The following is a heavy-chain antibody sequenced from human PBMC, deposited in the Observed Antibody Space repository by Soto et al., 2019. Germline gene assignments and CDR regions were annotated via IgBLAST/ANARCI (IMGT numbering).Heavy chain of an antibody. Sequence: XGTLSLTCTVSGGSISSYYWSWIRQPPGKGLEWIGYIYYSGSTNYNPSLKSRVTISVDTSKNQFSLKLSSVTAADTAVYYCARTHLYSSSWYSTGGMDVWGQGTTVTVSS. CDR3: ARTHLYSSSWYSTGGMDV. J-gene: IGHJ6*02. CDR2: IYYSGST. CDR1: GGSISSYY. D-gene: IGHD6-13*01. V-gene: IGHV4-59*01.